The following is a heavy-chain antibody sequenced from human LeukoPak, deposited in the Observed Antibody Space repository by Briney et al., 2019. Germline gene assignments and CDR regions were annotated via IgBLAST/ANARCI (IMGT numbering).Heavy chain of an antibody. CDR2: ISSSSSTI. J-gene: IGHJ4*02. CDR1: GFIVSDYN. V-gene: IGHV3-48*01. Sequence: GGSLRLSCAASGFIVSDYNMNWVRQAPGKGLEWVSYISSSSSTIYCADSVKGRFTISRDNAKNSLYLQMNSLRAEDTAVYYCARDSGQTGTAFDYWGQGTLVTVSS. D-gene: IGHD1-1*01. CDR3: ARDSGQTGTAFDY.